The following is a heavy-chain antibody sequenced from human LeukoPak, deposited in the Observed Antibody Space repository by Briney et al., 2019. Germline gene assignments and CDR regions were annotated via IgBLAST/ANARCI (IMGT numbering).Heavy chain of an antibody. D-gene: IGHD2-2*01. CDR3: ARVGVPAARRGWFDP. CDR2: ISSNGSTI. CDR1: GFTFSSYE. J-gene: IGHJ5*02. Sequence: GGAPRHSSADSGFTFSSYEMSSGRDAPRERVENFSWISSNGSTIYYADSVKGRFTISRDNAKNTLYLQMNSLRAEDTAVYYCARVGVPAARRGWFDPWGQGTLVTVSS. V-gene: IGHV3-48*03.